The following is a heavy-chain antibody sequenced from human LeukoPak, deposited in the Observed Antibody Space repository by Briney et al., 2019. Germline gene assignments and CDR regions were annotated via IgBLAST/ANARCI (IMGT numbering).Heavy chain of an antibody. D-gene: IGHD1-14*01. J-gene: IGHJ3*02. V-gene: IGHV4-59*08. Sequence: PSETLSLTCTVSGGPVSGHYWSWIRQTPGKGLEWIGYILYSGSTRYNPSLGSRVTISVDTSKDLFSLKLTSVTAADTALYYCARHRGQYNAHDAFDIWGQGTLVAVSS. CDR2: ILYSGST. CDR3: ARHRGQYNAHDAFDI. CDR1: GGPVSGHY.